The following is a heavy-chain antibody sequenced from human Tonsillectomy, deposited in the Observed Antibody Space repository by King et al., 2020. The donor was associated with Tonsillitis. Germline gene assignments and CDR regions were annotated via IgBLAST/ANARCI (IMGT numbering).Heavy chain of an antibody. D-gene: IGHD1-26*01. Sequence: VQLVESGGGVVQPGRSLRLSCAASGFSFSSYAMHWVRQAPGKGLEWVAVISYDGSNKYYADSVKGRFTISRDNSKNTLYLQMSSLRAEDTAVYYCARDPPEDDGTYFDYWGQGTLVTVSS. CDR3: ARDPPEDDGTYFDY. CDR1: GFSFSSYA. V-gene: IGHV3-30*04. J-gene: IGHJ4*02. CDR2: ISYDGSNK.